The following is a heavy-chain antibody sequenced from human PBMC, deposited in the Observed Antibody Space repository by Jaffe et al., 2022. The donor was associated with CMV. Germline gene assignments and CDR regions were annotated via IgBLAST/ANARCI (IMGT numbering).Heavy chain of an antibody. D-gene: IGHD3-16*01. CDR3: AKELTGGYFGDRGGFDY. V-gene: IGHV3-23*01. CDR2: ISGSGGST. J-gene: IGHJ4*02. CDR1: GFTFSSYA. Sequence: EVQLLESGGGLVQPGGSLRLSCAASGFTFSSYAMSWVRQAPGKGLEWVSAISGSGGSTYYADSVKGRFTISRDNSKNTLYLQMNSLRAEDTAVYYCAKELTGGYFGDRGGFDYWGQGTLVTVSS.